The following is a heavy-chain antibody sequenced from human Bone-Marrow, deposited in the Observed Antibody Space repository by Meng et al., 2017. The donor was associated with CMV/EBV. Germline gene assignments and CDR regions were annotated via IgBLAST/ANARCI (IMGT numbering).Heavy chain of an antibody. CDR3: AREKEGDYYDSSGYYFIDY. CDR2: IYYSGST. Sequence: SETLSLTCTVSGGSISSSSYYWGWIRQPPGKGLEWIGYIYYSGSTYYNPSLKSRVTISVDTSKNQFSLKLSSVTAADTAVYYCAREKEGDYYDSSGYYFIDYWGQGTLVAVSS. V-gene: IGHV4-30-4*08. CDR1: GGSISSSSYY. J-gene: IGHJ4*02. D-gene: IGHD3-22*01.